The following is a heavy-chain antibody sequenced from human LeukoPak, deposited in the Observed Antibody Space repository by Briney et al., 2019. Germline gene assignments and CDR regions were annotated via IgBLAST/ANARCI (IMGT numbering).Heavy chain of an antibody. J-gene: IGHJ4*02. V-gene: IGHV4-39*01. CDR2: IHYSGST. CDR3: ARHAGSSGYPSSFDY. CDR1: GGSISSGSYD. D-gene: IGHD3-22*01. Sequence: SETLSLTCTVSGGSISSGSYDWGWIRQPPGKGLEWIGTIHYSGSTYYNPSLKSRVTRSVDTSKNQFSLKLSSVTAADTAVYYCARHAGSSGYPSSFDYWGQGTLVTVSS.